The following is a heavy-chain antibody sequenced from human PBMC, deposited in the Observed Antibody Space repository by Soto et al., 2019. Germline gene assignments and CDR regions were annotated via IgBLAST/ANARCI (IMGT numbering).Heavy chain of an antibody. V-gene: IGHV3-73*01. Sequence: GGSLRLSCATSGFTFSSSAMHWVRQVSGKGLEWIARIRSKANNYATTYAPSVKGRFTISRDDSENTVYLQMNSLKTEDTAIYYCAKQIYGGNSWGEGTLVTDSS. D-gene: IGHD2-21*02. CDR3: AKQIYGGNS. CDR2: IRSKANNYAT. J-gene: IGHJ4*02. CDR1: GFTFSSSA.